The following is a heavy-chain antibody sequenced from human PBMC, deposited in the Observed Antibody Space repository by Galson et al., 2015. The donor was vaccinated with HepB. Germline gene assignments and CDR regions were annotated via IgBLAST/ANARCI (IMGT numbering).Heavy chain of an antibody. Sequence: CAISGDSVSSNSAAWNWIRQSPPRGLEWLGRTYYRSKWYNDYAVSVKSRITINPDTSKNQFSLQLNSVTPEDTAVYYCAREDTAMVQYFEYWGQGTLVTVSS. J-gene: IGHJ4*02. CDR3: AREDTAMVQYFEY. CDR2: TYYRSKWYN. D-gene: IGHD5-18*01. V-gene: IGHV6-1*01. CDR1: GDSVSSNSAA.